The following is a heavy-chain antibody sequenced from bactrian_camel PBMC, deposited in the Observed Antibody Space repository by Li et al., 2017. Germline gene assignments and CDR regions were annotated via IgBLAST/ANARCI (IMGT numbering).Heavy chain of an antibody. CDR2: INSGGGST. Sequence: VQLVESGGGLVQPGGSLRLSCAASGFTFSSYVMSWVRQAPGKGLEWVSGINSGGGSTYYADSVKGRFTISRDSAKNRVYLQMSSLKLEDTAVYYCATGDVPYYWGQGTQVTVS. D-gene: IGHD7*01. CDR1: GFTFSSYV. J-gene: IGHJ4*01. CDR3: ATGDVPYY. V-gene: IGHV3S40*01.